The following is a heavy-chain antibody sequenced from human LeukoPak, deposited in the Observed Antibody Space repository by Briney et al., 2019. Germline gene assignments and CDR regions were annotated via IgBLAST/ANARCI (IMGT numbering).Heavy chain of an antibody. Sequence: GGSLRLSCAASGFTFSSYAMHWVRQAPGKGLEWVAVISYDGSNKYYADSVKGRFTTSGGNSKNTLYLQMNSLRAEDTAVYYCAREMATITGRGFDYWGQGTLVTVSS. CDR2: ISYDGSNK. D-gene: IGHD5-24*01. V-gene: IGHV3-30*01. CDR1: GFTFSSYA. CDR3: AREMATITGRGFDY. J-gene: IGHJ4*02.